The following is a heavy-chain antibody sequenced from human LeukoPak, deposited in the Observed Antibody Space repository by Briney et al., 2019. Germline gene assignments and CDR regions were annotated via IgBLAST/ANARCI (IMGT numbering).Heavy chain of an antibody. CDR3: AKDAQRGFDYSSSLEH. CDR2: ISSSGSTI. D-gene: IGHD4-11*01. CDR1: GFTFSSYE. V-gene: IGHV3-48*03. J-gene: IGHJ5*02. Sequence: GGSLRLSCAASGFTFSSYEMNWVRQAPGKGLEWVSYISSSGSTIYYADSVKGRFTISRDNFKRTVSLEMNSLRAEDTAVYYCAKDAQRGFDYSSSLEHWGQGSLVIVSS.